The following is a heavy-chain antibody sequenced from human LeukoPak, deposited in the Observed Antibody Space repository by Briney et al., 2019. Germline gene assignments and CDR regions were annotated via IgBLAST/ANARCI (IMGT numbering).Heavy chain of an antibody. J-gene: IGHJ4*02. CDR1: GYAFTGHY. CDR2: INPRNGDT. CDR3: ARGPRVRWGDY. Sequence: ASVKVSCKASGYAFTGHYMHWVRQAPGQGLEWMGRINPRNGDTRYAQNFLGRVTMTWDTSINTAYMELSRLGSDDTAVYYCARGPRVRWGDYWGQGTLVTVSS. V-gene: IGHV1-2*06. D-gene: IGHD4-23*01.